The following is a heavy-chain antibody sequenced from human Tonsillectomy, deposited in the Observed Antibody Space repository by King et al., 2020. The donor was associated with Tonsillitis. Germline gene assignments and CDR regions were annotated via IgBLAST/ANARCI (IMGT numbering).Heavy chain of an antibody. CDR2: IDWNDDE. V-gene: IGHV2-70*04. J-gene: IGHJ6*03. Sequence: TLKESGPALVKPTQTLTLTCTFSGFSLSTSEMRVGWIRQPPGKALEWLARIDWNDDEFYSTSLMTRLTISKDPPKNQVVLTMTNMDPVDTATYYCARIQEGRYYFDSSGYYYYYYYMDVWGTGTTVTVSS. CDR1: GFSLSTSEMR. CDR3: ARIQEGRYYFDSSGYYYYYYYMDV. D-gene: IGHD3-22*01.